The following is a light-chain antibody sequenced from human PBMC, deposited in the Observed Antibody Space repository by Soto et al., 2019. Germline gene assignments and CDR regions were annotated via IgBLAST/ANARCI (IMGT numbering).Light chain of an antibody. CDR1: QSLSSN. J-gene: IGKJ1*01. CDR3: QQYNNWPRT. CDR2: GAS. V-gene: IGKV3-15*01. Sequence: EIVMTQAPDTLSVSPGESATLSCRPSQSLSSNLAWYQQKPGQAPRLLIYGASTRATGIPARFSGSGSGTEFTLTISSLQSEDFAVYYCQQYNNWPRTFGQGTKVEIK.